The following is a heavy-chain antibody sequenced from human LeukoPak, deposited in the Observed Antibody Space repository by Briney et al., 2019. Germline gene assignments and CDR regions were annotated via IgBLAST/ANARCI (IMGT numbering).Heavy chain of an antibody. D-gene: IGHD2-15*01. CDR2: IIPIFGTA. J-gene: IGHJ4*02. Sequence: ASVKVSCKASGGTFSSYAISWVRQAPGQGLEWMGRIIPIFGTANYAQKFHGRVTITTDESTSTDYMELSSLRPEDTAVYCCAGLGYCSGGSCYLPDYWGQGTLVTVSS. CDR1: GGTFSSYA. V-gene: IGHV1-69*05. CDR3: AGLGYCSGGSCYLPDY.